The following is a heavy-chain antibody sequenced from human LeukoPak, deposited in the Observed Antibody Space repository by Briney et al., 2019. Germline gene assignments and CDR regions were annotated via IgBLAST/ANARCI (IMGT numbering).Heavy chain of an antibody. Sequence: GGSLRLSCAASGFIFSNYAMSWVRQAPGKGPEWVSAVNGSGDTTYYADSVKGRFTISRDNSKNTMYLQMNSLRAEDTAVYYCARYDSHEDVWGKGTTVTVSS. J-gene: IGHJ6*04. V-gene: IGHV3-23*01. CDR2: VNGSGDTT. D-gene: IGHD3-22*01. CDR1: GFIFSNYA. CDR3: ARYDSHEDV.